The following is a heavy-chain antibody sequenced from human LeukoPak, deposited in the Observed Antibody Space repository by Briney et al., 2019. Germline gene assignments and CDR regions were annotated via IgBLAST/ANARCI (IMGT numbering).Heavy chain of an antibody. CDR2: ISSSGSTI. D-gene: IGHD3-22*01. CDR3: AKDTGYYDSSGYDAFDI. CDR1: GFTFSSYE. V-gene: IGHV3-48*03. Sequence: GGSLRLSCAASGFTFSSYEMNWVRQAPGKGLEWVSYISSSGSTIYYADSVKGRFTISRDNSKNKLYLQMNSLRAEDTAVYYCAKDTGYYDSSGYDAFDIWGQGTMVTVSS. J-gene: IGHJ3*02.